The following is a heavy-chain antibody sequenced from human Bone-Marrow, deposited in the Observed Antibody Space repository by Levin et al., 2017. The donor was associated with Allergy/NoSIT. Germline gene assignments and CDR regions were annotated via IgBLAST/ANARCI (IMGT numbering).Heavy chain of an antibody. Sequence: NPSETLSLTCVASGFTFGNAWMNWVRQAPGKGLQWVGRIKGKTDGGTTDYAAPVKGRFTISRDDSKKTLYLQMNSLKTEDTAIYYCTTRSHWGQGTLVTVFS. J-gene: IGHJ4*02. CDR3: TTRSH. CDR2: IKGKTDGGTT. V-gene: IGHV3-15*01. CDR1: GFTFGNAW.